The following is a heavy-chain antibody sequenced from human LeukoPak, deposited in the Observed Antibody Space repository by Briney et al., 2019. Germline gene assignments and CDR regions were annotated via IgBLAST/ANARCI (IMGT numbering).Heavy chain of an antibody. Sequence: SVKVSCKASGGTFSSYAISWVRQAPGQGLEWMGGIIPIFGTANYAQKFQGRVTITADESTSTAYMELSSLRSEDTAVYYCARDREASTPGYYYYMDVWGNGTTVTVSS. D-gene: IGHD5/OR15-5a*01. CDR2: IIPIFGTA. V-gene: IGHV1-69*13. J-gene: IGHJ6*03. CDR3: ARDREASTPGYYYYMDV. CDR1: GGTFSSYA.